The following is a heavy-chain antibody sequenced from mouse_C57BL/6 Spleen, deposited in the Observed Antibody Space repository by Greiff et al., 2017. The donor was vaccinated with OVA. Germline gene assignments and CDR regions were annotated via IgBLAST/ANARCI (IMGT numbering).Heavy chain of an antibody. Sequence: VQLKESGGGLVQPGGSMKLSCAASGFTFSDAWMDWVRQSPEKGLEWVAEIRNKANNHATYYAESVKGRFTISRDDSKSSVYLQMNSLRAEDTGIYYCTGNVGVFAMDYWGQGTSVTVSS. CDR2: IRNKANNHAT. J-gene: IGHJ4*01. CDR1: GFTFSDAW. V-gene: IGHV6-6*01. CDR3: TGNVGVFAMDY.